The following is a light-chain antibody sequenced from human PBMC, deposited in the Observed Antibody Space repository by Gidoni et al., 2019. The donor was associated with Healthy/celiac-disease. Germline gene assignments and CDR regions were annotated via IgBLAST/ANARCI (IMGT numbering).Light chain of an antibody. CDR3: QHFGN. Sequence: EIVLTQSPGTLSLSPGHSATLSCRASQSIISSQLAWYQQKPGQAPRPLMYGASSRATGIPDRFSGSGSGTDFTLTISRLEPEDFAVYYCQHFGNFGGGTKVE. V-gene: IGKV3-20*01. J-gene: IGKJ4*01. CDR1: QSIISSQ. CDR2: GAS.